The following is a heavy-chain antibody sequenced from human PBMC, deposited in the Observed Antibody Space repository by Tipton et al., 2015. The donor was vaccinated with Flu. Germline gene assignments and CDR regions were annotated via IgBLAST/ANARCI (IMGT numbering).Heavy chain of an antibody. V-gene: IGHV4-39*01. Sequence: TLSLTCTVSGGSIVDSTYYWDWIRRPPGKGLEWIGSVYYYGNTYYNPSLESRVTISIDTSKNQFSLKLNSVTAADTAVFYCARRGGGYKYLYGMDVWGQGTTVIVSS. D-gene: IGHD2-15*01. CDR1: GGSIVDSTYY. J-gene: IGHJ6*02. CDR3: ARRGGGYKYLYGMDV. CDR2: VYYYGNT.